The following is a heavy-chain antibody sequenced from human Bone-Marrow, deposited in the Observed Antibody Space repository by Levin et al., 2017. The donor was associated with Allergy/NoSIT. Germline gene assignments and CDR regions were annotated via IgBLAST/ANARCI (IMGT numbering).Heavy chain of an antibody. Sequence: SVKVSCKASGGTFSSYAISWVRQAPGQGLEWMGGIIPIFGTANYAQKFQGRVTITADKSTTTAYMELSSLRSEDTAVYYCARDLRGYYDSSAYYGYYFDYWGQGTLVTVSS. J-gene: IGHJ4*02. D-gene: IGHD3-22*01. CDR1: GGTFSSYA. CDR3: ARDLRGYYDSSAYYGYYFDY. CDR2: IIPIFGTA. V-gene: IGHV1-69*06.